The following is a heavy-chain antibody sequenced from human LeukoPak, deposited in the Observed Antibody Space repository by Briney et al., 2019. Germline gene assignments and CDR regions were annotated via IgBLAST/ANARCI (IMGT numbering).Heavy chain of an antibody. CDR1: GFTFSSYW. CDR3: ARTVYSSGWDFDY. V-gene: IGHV3-7*01. CDR2: IKQDGSEK. D-gene: IGHD6-19*01. Sequence: GGSLRLSCAASGFTFSSYWMIWVRQAPGKGLEWVANIKQDGSEKYYVDSVKGRFTISRDNAKNSLYLQMNSLRAEDTAVYYCARTVYSSGWDFDYWGQGTLVTVSS. J-gene: IGHJ4*02.